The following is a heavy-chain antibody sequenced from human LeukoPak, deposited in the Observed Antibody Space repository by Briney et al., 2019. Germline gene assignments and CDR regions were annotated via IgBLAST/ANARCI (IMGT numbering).Heavy chain of an antibody. D-gene: IGHD3-22*01. Sequence: GGSLRLSCAASGCTFDDYGMSWVRQAPGKGLEWVSGINWYGGSAGYGDSVKGRFTISRDNAKNSLYLQMNSLRAEDTALYYCARVRGGRWYYDSSGSPYFDYWGQGTLVTVSS. J-gene: IGHJ4*02. CDR2: INWYGGSA. CDR3: ARVRGGRWYYDSSGSPYFDY. V-gene: IGHV3-20*04. CDR1: GCTFDDYG.